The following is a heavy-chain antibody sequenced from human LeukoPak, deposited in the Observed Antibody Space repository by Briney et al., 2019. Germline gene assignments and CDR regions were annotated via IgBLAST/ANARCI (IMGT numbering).Heavy chain of an antibody. Sequence: GGSLRLSCAASGFTFSDYYMSWIRQAPGKGLEWVSYISSSGSTIYYADSVKGRFTISRDNAKNSLYLQMNSLRAEDTAVYYCAKDWGWGYCSGGSCYSPYDAFDIWGQGTMVTVSS. D-gene: IGHD2-15*01. CDR3: AKDWGWGYCSGGSCYSPYDAFDI. CDR1: GFTFSDYY. V-gene: IGHV3-11*04. CDR2: ISSSGSTI. J-gene: IGHJ3*02.